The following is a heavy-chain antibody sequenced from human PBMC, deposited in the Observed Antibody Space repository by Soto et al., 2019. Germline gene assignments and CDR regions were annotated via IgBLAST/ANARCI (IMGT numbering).Heavy chain of an antibody. D-gene: IGHD6-19*01. CDR1: ADIVSSNRAA. CDR2: TYYRSKWYN. V-gene: IGHV6-1*01. CDR3: ARFSTTIAVPRLCDY. J-gene: IGHJ4*02. Sequence: SQTRALTCAISADIVSSNRAAWNCIRQSPSRGLEWLGRTYYRSKWYNDYAVSVKSRITINPDTSKNHCSLQLNSVTPEDTAVYYCARFSTTIAVPRLCDYWGQRTLVTVSS.